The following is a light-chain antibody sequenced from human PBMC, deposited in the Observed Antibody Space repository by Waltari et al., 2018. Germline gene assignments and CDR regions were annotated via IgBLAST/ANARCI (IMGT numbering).Light chain of an antibody. CDR1: QSVGSY. CDR2: DAS. J-gene: IGKJ2*01. Sequence: EIVLTQSPATLSLSPGERATLSCRASQSVGSYLAWYQQKPGQVPRLLIYDASSGATGGPARFSGSGSGTEFTLTISSLEPEDFAVYYCQQRNIWPNTFGQGTKLEIK. CDR3: QQRNIWPNT. V-gene: IGKV3-11*01.